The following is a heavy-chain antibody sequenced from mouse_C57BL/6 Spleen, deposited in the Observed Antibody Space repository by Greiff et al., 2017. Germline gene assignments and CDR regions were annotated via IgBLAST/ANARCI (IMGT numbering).Heavy chain of an antibody. J-gene: IGHJ4*01. D-gene: IGHD2-14*01. V-gene: IGHV1-64*01. CDR2: IHPSDGGT. Sequence: QVQLQQPGAELVKPGSSVKLSCKASGYTFTSYWMHWVKQRPVQGLEWIGMIHPSDGGTNYNQKFKSKATLTVDKSSSTAYMQLSSLTSEDSAVYYCARGYYYYPIDYWGQGTPVTVSA. CDR3: ARGYYYYPIDY. CDR1: GYTFTSYW.